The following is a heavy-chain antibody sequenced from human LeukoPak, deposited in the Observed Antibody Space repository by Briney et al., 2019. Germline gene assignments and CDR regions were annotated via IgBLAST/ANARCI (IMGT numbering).Heavy chain of an antibody. V-gene: IGHV1-46*01. CDR2: INPSGGST. CDR1: GYTFTSYY. CDR3: ARNAPGPNAFDI. Sequence: ASVKVPCKASGYTFTSYYMHWVRQAPGQGLEWMGIINPSGGSTSYAQKFQGRVTMTRDTSTSTVYMELSSLRSEDTAVYYCARNAPGPNAFDIWGQGTMVTVSS. D-gene: IGHD1-14*01. J-gene: IGHJ3*02.